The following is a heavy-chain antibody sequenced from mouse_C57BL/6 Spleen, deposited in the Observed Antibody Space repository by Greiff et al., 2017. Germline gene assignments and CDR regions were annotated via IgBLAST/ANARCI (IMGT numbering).Heavy chain of an antibody. CDR2: ISSGSSTI. J-gene: IGHJ2*01. D-gene: IGHD2-3*01. Sequence: EVKVVESGGGLVKPGGSLKLSCAASGFTFSDYGMHWVRQAPEKGLEWVAYISSGSSTIYYADTVKGRFTISRYNAKNTLFLQMTSLRSEDTAMYYCARLGGYYVFDYWGQGTTLTVSS. CDR1: GFTFSDYG. V-gene: IGHV5-17*01. CDR3: ARLGGYYVFDY.